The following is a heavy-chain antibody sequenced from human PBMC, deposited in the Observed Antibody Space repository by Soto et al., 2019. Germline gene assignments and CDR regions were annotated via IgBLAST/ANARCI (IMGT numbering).Heavy chain of an antibody. CDR1: GYSFTSYW. D-gene: IGHD2-2*01. V-gene: IGHV5-51*01. CDR2: IYPGDSDT. Sequence: PGESLKISCKGSGYSFTSYWIGWVRQMPGKGLEWMGTIYPGDSDTRYSPSFQGQVTISADKSISTAYLQWSSLKASDTAMYYCARSIVVVPAALVLRFLEWPYWGQGTLVTVSS. J-gene: IGHJ4*02. CDR3: ARSIVVVPAALVLRFLEWPY.